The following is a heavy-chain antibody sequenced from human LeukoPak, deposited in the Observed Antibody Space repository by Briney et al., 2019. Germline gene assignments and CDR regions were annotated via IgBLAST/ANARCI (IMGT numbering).Heavy chain of an antibody. Sequence: SETLSLTCTVSGGSISSGSYYWSWIRQPAGKGLESIGRIYTSGSTNYNPSLKSRVTISVDTSKNQFSLKLSSVTATDTAVYYCARVASVPAATFDYWGQGTLVTVSS. D-gene: IGHD2-2*01. J-gene: IGHJ4*02. CDR1: GGSISSGSYY. V-gene: IGHV4-61*02. CDR2: IYTSGST. CDR3: ARVASVPAATFDY.